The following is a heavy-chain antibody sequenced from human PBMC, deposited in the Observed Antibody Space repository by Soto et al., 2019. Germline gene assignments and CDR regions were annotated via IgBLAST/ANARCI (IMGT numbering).Heavy chain of an antibody. CDR1: GYTFTSYA. J-gene: IGHJ4*02. CDR3: ARGGLAAAAAVNFDY. CDR2: INAGNGNT. D-gene: IGHD6-13*01. V-gene: IGHV1-3*01. Sequence: EASVKGSCKASGYTFTSYAMHWVRQAPGQRHEWMGWINAGNGNTTYSQKFQGRVTITRDTSASTAYMELSSLRSEDTAVYYCARGGLAAAAAVNFDYWGQGTLVTVSS.